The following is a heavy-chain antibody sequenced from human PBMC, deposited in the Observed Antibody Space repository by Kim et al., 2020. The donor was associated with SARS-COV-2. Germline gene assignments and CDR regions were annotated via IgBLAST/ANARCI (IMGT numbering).Heavy chain of an antibody. CDR1: GFTFSSYD. CDR3: AREGYYCMDV. CDR2: IGTAGDT. Sequence: GGSLRLSCAASGFTFSSYDMHWVRQATGKGLEWVSGIGTAGDTYDQGSAKSRFTISRENAKNSLYLQMNSLRDGDTAVYYCAREGYYCMDVWGQGTTVPVP. J-gene: IGHJ6*02. V-gene: IGHV3-13*01.